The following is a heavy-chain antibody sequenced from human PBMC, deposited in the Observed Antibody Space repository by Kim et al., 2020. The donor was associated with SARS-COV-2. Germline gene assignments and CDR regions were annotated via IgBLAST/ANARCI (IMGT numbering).Heavy chain of an antibody. D-gene: IGHD3-3*01. J-gene: IGHJ4*02. CDR3: AIVASKLRFLNFEY. V-gene: IGHV3-23*01. Sequence: ADSVKGRFTISSDNSKNTLYLQLNSLRAEDTAVYYCAIVASKLRFLNFEYWGQGTLVTVSP.